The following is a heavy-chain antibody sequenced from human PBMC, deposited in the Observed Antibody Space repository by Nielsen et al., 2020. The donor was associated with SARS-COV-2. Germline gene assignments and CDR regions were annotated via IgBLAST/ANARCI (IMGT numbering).Heavy chain of an antibody. CDR1: GGTFGSDA. CDR2: VIIVFDTA. CDR3: VTVLADLAFDP. Sequence: SVKVSCKASGGTFGSDAFSWVRQAPGHGLEWVGGVIIVFDTANYAQKFQDRATITADESTNTGYMELSSLRSEDTAVYFCVTVLADLAFDPWGQGTLVIVSS. J-gene: IGHJ5*02. V-gene: IGHV1-69*13.